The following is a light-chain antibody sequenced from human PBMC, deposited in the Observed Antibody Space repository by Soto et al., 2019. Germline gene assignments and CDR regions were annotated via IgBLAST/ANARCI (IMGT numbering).Light chain of an antibody. V-gene: IGKV2-28*01. Sequence: DIVMTQSPLSLPVTPGEPASISCRSSQSLLHSSGRYYLDWYLQKPGQSPQLLIYLGSHRASVVPDRFRGRGSGTEFTLTISRVAAEGVGVYYCIQALQTPLTCGGGTRAESK. J-gene: IGKJ4*01. CDR2: LGS. CDR1: QSLLHSSGRYY. CDR3: IQALQTPLT.